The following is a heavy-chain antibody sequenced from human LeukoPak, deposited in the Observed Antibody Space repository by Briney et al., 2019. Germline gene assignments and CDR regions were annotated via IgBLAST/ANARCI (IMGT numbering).Heavy chain of an antibody. CDR3: ARDDYGGNPFDY. CDR2: IWYDGSNK. CDR1: GFTFSSYG. Sequence: QVQLVESGGGVVQPGRSLRLSCAASGFTFSSYGMRWVRQAPGKGLEWVAVIWYDGSNKYYADSVKGRFTISRDNSKNTLYLQMNSLRAEDTAVYYCARDDYGGNPFDYWGQGTLVTASS. V-gene: IGHV3-33*01. D-gene: IGHD4-23*01. J-gene: IGHJ4*02.